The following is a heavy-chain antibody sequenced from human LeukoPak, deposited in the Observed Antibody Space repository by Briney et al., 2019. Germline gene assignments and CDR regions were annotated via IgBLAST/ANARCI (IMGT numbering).Heavy chain of an antibody. CDR3: TRDPGWGALDI. D-gene: IGHD3-16*01. CDR2: INDDGSKK. V-gene: IGHV3-7*01. CDR1: GLTSDYYW. Sequence: PGGSLRHSCAVSGLTSDYYWMTWVRQAPGKGLQWVAMINDDGSKKFYPDSVRGRFSLSRDNARNSLFLQMNSLRDEDTAVYYCTRDPGWGALDIWGQGTMVTVSS. J-gene: IGHJ3*02.